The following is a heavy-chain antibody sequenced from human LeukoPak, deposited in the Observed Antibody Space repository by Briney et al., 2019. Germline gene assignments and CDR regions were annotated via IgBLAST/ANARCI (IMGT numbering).Heavy chain of an antibody. D-gene: IGHD6-13*01. J-gene: IGHJ4*02. CDR1: GDTFNRHA. CDR2: IIPILNIA. Sequence: SVKVSCKASGDTFNRHAFSWVRQAPGQGLEWMGRIIPILNIANSAQKFQDRVTITADKSTSTAYMELSSLRSEDTAVYYCARESLSGGIAAADPFDYWGQGTLVTVSS. V-gene: IGHV1-69*04. CDR3: ARESLSGGIAAADPFDY.